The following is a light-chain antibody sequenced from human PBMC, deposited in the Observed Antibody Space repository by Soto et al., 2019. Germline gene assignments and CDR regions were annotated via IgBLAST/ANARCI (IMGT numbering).Light chain of an antibody. V-gene: IGKV3-11*01. Sequence: ETVLTQSPATLSLSPGERATLSCRASQSVTTYLAWYRQKPGRAPRLLIYDVSNRATGIPARFSGSGSETDFTLTISSLEPEDSAVYYCQQRSNWPPEYTFGQGTKLEI. CDR3: QQRSNWPPEYT. CDR2: DVS. CDR1: QSVTTY. J-gene: IGKJ2*01.